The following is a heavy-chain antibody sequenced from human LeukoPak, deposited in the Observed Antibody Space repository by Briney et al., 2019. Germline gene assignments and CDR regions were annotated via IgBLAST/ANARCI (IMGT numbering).Heavy chain of an antibody. CDR3: YSSYYYESSGKDY. D-gene: IGHD3-22*01. J-gene: IGHJ4*02. CDR1: GFTVSSNY. CDR2: IYSGGST. V-gene: IGHV3-53*01. Sequence: GGSLRLSCAASGFTVSSNYMSWVRQAPGKGLEWVSIIYSGGSTYYADSVKGRFTISRDNSKNTLYLQMNSLRAEDTAVYYCYSSYYYESSGKDYWGQGTLVTVSS.